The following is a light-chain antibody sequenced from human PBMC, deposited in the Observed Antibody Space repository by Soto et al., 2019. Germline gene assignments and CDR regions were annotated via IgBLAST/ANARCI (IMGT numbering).Light chain of an antibody. CDR1: ESISSKS. CDR3: QQYGSSPYT. J-gene: IGKJ2*01. Sequence: EIVLTQSPGTLSLSPGERATLSCRASESISSKSLAWYQQKPGQAPRPLIYGTFNRATGIPDRFSGSGSGTDFTLTISRLEPEDFAVCFCQQYGSSPYTFGQGTKLEI. CDR2: GTF. V-gene: IGKV3-20*01.